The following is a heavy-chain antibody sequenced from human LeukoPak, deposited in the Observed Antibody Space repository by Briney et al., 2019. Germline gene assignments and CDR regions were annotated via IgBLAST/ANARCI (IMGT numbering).Heavy chain of an antibody. V-gene: IGHV4-4*07. CDR3: ARGRYCSADICTGGDSFDI. CDR1: GGSISNYY. Sequence: SETLSLTCTVSGGSISNYYWSWLRQPAGKGLEWIGRKYARGSSNYNPPVQSRVTMSVDTSKNQFSLKLRSVTAADTAVYYCARGRYCSADICTGGDSFDIWGQGTMVSVSP. J-gene: IGHJ3*02. D-gene: IGHD2-15*01. CDR2: KYARGSS.